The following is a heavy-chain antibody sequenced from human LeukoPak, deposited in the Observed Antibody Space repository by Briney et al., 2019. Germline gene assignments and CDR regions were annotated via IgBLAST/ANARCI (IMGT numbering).Heavy chain of an antibody. CDR3: VRRRGANREYYFDY. Sequence: SETLSLTCTVSGVSISVSNYYWGWIRQPPGKGLEWIGTIDYSGSTSYSPSVKSRVTLSVDTSKNKYSLKLRSVTAADTAVYYCVRRRGANREYYFDYWGQGTLVTVSS. V-gene: IGHV4-39*01. CDR2: IDYSGST. CDR1: GVSISVSNYY. J-gene: IGHJ4*02. D-gene: IGHD1-14*01.